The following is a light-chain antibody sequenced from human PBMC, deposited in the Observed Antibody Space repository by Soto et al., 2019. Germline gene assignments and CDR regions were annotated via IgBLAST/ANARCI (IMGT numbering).Light chain of an antibody. CDR2: GAS. CDR1: QSVSSSY. CDR3: QQYGSSPLYT. V-gene: IGKV3-20*01. J-gene: IGKJ2*01. Sequence: EIVLTQSPGTLSLSPGERATLSCRASQSVSSSYLAWYQQKPGQAPRLLIYGASSRGTGIPDRFSGSGSGTDFILTISRLEPEDFAVYYCQQYGSSPLYTFGQGTKLEIK.